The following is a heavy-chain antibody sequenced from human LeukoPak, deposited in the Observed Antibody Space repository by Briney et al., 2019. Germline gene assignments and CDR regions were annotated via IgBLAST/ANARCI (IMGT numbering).Heavy chain of an antibody. CDR3: ARDYRGYYYMDV. D-gene: IGHD4-11*01. Sequence: SETLSLTCAVYGGSFSGYYWSWIRQPPGKGLEWIGEINHSGSTNYNPSLKSRVTISVDTSKNQFSLKLASVTAADTAVYYCARDYRGYYYMDVWGKGTTVTVSS. CDR1: GGSFSGYY. J-gene: IGHJ6*03. V-gene: IGHV4-34*01. CDR2: INHSGST.